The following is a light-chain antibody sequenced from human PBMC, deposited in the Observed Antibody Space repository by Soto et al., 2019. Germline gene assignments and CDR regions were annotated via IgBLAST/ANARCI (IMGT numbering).Light chain of an antibody. Sequence: DRVMTQSPATLSASPGESTTLSCRASESVNHNLAWYQQKPGQPPRRLIYGASSRAPGVPARFSGSGTGTEFTLTISSLQSEDFAVYYCHQYNNWPPNTFGQGTRLEMK. J-gene: IGKJ5*01. V-gene: IGKV3-15*01. CDR2: GAS. CDR1: ESVNHN. CDR3: HQYNNWPPNT.